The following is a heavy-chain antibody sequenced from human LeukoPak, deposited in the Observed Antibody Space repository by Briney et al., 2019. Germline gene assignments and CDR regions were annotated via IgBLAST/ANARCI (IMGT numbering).Heavy chain of an antibody. CDR2: IYYSGST. Sequence: SETLSLTCTVSGGSISSGGYYWSWIRQHPGKGLEWIGYIYYSGSTYYNPSLKSRVTISIDTSKNQFSLKLSSVTAADTAVYYCARRGVITYYYGMDVWGKGTTVTVSS. V-gene: IGHV4-31*03. CDR3: ARRGVITYYYGMDV. D-gene: IGHD3-10*01. J-gene: IGHJ6*04. CDR1: GGSISSGGYY.